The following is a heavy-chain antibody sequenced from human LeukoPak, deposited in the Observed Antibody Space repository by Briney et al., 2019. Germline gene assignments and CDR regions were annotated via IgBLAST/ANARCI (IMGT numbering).Heavy chain of an antibody. CDR2: INHSGST. CDR3: ARLLVGTLYYFDY. Sequence: SETLSLTCAVYGGSFSGYYWSWIRQPPGRGLEWIGEINHSGSTNYNPSLKSRVTISVDTSKNQFSLKLSSVTAADTAVYYCARLLVGTLYYFDYWGQGTLVTVSS. J-gene: IGHJ4*02. V-gene: IGHV4-34*01. CDR1: GGSFSGYY. D-gene: IGHD2-21*02.